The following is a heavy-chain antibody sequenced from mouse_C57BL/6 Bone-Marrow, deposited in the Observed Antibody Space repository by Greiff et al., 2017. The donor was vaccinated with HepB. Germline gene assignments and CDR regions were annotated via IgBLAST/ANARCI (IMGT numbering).Heavy chain of an antibody. D-gene: IGHD2-12*01. Sequence: QVQLQQPGAELVKPGASVKMSCKASGYTFTSYWITWVKQRPGQGLEWIGDIYPGSGSTNYNEKFKSKATLTVDTSSSTAYMQLSSLTSEDSAVYYCERWGSYDGSFDFAYWGQGTTLTVSS. V-gene: IGHV1-55*01. CDR2: IYPGSGST. CDR3: ERWGSYDGSFDFAY. CDR1: GYTFTSYW. J-gene: IGHJ2*01.